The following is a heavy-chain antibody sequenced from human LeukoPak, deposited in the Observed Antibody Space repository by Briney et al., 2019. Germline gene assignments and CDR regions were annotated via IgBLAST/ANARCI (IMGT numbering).Heavy chain of an antibody. CDR1: GGSFSGYY. CDR2: INHSGST. D-gene: IGHD3-16*01. V-gene: IGHV4-34*01. J-gene: IGHJ3*02. Sequence: TASETLSLTCAVYGGSFSGYYWSWIRQPPGKGLEWIGEINHSGSTNYNPSLKSRVTISVDTSKNQFSLKLSSVTAADTAVYYCARAGPGEQDDAFDIWGQGTMVTVSS. CDR3: ARAGPGEQDDAFDI.